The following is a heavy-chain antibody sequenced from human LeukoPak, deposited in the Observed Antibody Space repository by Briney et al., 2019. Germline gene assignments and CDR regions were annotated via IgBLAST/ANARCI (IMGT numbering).Heavy chain of an antibody. CDR3: ARGRYCSADICSGGDAFDI. D-gene: IGHD2-15*01. CDR2: IYTSGST. J-gene: IGHJ3*02. CDR1: GGSISSYY. V-gene: IGHV4-4*07. Sequence: SETLSLTCTVSGGSISSYYWSWIRQPAGKGLEWIGRIYTSGSTNYNPSLKSRVTMSVDTSKNQFSLKLSSVTAADTAVYYCARGRYCSADICSGGDAFDIWGQGTMVSVSS.